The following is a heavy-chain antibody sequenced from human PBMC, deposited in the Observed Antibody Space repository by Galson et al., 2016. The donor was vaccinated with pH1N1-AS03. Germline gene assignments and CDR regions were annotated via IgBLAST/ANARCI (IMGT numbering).Heavy chain of an antibody. CDR3: ARGHGDWKGNYLDY. CDR2: LHGGGGSS. J-gene: IGHJ4*02. Sequence: SLRLSCAASGFIFNKYAMTWVRQAPGKGLEWGSNLHGGGGSSYYADSVRGRFTIYRDNSRDTVYLQMNSLRVDDTAVYYCARGHGDWKGNYLDYWGQGTLVTVSS. CDR1: GFIFNKYA. D-gene: IGHD1-1*01. V-gene: IGHV3-23*01.